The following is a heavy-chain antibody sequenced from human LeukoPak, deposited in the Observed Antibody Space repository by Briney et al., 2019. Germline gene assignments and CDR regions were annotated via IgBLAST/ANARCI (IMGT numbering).Heavy chain of an antibody. Sequence: GGSLRLSCAASGFAFSDYYMSWLRQAPGKGLEWVSYISDTSSYTNYADSVKGRFTISRDNAKNSLYLHMNSLRAEDTAVYYCARASTRMTTAGLVGYWGQGTLVTVSS. CDR2: ISDTSSYT. J-gene: IGHJ4*02. CDR3: ARASTRMTTAGLVGY. CDR1: GFAFSDYY. D-gene: IGHD6-13*01. V-gene: IGHV3-11*05.